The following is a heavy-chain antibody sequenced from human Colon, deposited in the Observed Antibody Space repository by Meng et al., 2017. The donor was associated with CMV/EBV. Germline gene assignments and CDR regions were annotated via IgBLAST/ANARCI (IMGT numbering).Heavy chain of an antibody. CDR3: AKNSGPRGSWYGDY. Sequence: GESLKISCAASGFTFSSFAMSWVRQAPGKGLEWVSAISGSGGDTYYADSVKGRFTISRDTSKNTLYLQVNSLRAEDTAVYYCAKNSGPRGSWYGDYWGQGTLVTVSS. CDR1: GFTFSSFA. J-gene: IGHJ4*02. V-gene: IGHV3-23*01. D-gene: IGHD6-13*01. CDR2: ISGSGGDT.